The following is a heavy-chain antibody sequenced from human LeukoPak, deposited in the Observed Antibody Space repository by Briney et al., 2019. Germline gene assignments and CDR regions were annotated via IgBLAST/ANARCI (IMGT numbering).Heavy chain of an antibody. Sequence: GGSLRLSCAVSGFSFTTYWMTWVRQAPGKGLEWVASVKEDGSEKYLVDSVKGRFSISRDNAKNSLFLQLNSLSAEDTAVYYCARGYSYLDYWGQGTLVTVSS. CDR2: VKEDGSEK. D-gene: IGHD1-26*01. CDR3: ARGYSYLDY. V-gene: IGHV3-7*05. J-gene: IGHJ4*02. CDR1: GFSFTTYW.